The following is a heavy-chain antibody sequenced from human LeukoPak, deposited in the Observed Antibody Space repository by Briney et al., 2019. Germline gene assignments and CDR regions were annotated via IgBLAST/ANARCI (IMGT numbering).Heavy chain of an antibody. D-gene: IGHD6-19*01. CDR2: ISSSSSYI. V-gene: IGHV3-21*01. CDR3: ARDFSPPGQWLVPYYFDY. J-gene: IGHJ4*02. Sequence: RGSLRLSCAASGFTFSSYSMNWVRQAPGKGLEWVSSISSSSSYIYYADSVKGRFTISRDNAKNSLYPQMNSLRAEDTAVYYCARDFSPPGQWLVPYYFDYWGQGTLVTVSS. CDR1: GFTFSSYS.